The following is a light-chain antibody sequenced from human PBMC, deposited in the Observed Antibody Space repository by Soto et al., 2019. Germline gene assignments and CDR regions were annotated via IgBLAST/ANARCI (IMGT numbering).Light chain of an antibody. Sequence: EIVLAQSPGTLSLSPGERATLSCRASQSVTNSFLAWYQQKPGQAPRLLIYGASRRATGIPDRFTGSGSGTDFTLTISRLEPEDFAVYYCQQYVSSPWAFGHGTKVDIK. V-gene: IGKV3-20*01. CDR1: QSVTNSF. CDR2: GAS. J-gene: IGKJ1*01. CDR3: QQYVSSPWA.